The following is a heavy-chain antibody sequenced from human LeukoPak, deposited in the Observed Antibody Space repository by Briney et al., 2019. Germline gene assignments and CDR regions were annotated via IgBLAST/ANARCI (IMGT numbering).Heavy chain of an antibody. CDR3: ARVRASGPFAPLDT. CDR2: IFWNGDKT. J-gene: IGHJ5*02. CDR1: GFRFSDFA. D-gene: IGHD1-26*01. V-gene: IGHV3-20*04. Sequence: GGSLRLSCAASGFRFSDFAMSWVRQPPGKGREWGAGIFWNGDKTTYGESVKGRVAISRDNTKRSLFLQLESLGVEDTAVYYCARVRASGPFAPLDTWGQGTLVTVAS.